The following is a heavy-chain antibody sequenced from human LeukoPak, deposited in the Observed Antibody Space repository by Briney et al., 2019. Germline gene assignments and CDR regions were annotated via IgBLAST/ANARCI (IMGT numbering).Heavy chain of an antibody. CDR3: APGPSKITPFGVVIDADAFDI. Sequence: PSETLSLTCAVSVGFISSGGYSWSWIRQPPGKGLEWFGYIYRSGSICYNPSLKSRFTISADRSQTQFSLELSSVTAADPAVYYCAPGPSKITPFGVVIDADAFDIWGQGTMVTVSS. CDR2: IYRSGSI. J-gene: IGHJ3*02. D-gene: IGHD3-3*01. V-gene: IGHV4-30-2*01. CDR1: VGFISSGGYS.